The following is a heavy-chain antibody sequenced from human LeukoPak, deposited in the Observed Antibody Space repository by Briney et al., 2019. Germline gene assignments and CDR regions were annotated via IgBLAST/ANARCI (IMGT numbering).Heavy chain of an antibody. CDR1: GFTFSSYS. CDR3: ARGPYDIFGP. V-gene: IGHV3-21*01. CDR2: ISSSSSYI. Sequence: GGSLRLSCAASGFTFSSYSMNWVRQTPGKGREWVSSISSSSSYIYYADSVKGRFTISRDNAKNSLYLQMNSLRAEDTAVYYRARGPYDIFGPWGQGTLVTVSS. J-gene: IGHJ5*02. D-gene: IGHD3-9*01.